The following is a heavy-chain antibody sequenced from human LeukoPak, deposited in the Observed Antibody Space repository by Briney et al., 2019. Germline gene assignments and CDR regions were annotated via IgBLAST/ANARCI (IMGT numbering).Heavy chain of an antibody. J-gene: IGHJ4*02. Sequence: SVKVSCKASGGTFSSYAISWVRQAPGQGLEWMGGIIPIFGTANYAQKFQGRVTITADESTSTAYMELSSLRSEDTVVYYCARLIYSGYDKYYFDYWGQGTLVTVSS. CDR2: IIPIFGTA. D-gene: IGHD5-12*01. CDR3: ARLIYSGYDKYYFDY. V-gene: IGHV1-69*13. CDR1: GGTFSSYA.